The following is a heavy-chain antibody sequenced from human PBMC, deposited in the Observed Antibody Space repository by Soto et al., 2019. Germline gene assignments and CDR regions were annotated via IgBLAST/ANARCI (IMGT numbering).Heavy chain of an antibody. CDR1: ACTVTSYD. V-gene: IGHV1-8*01. Sequence: ASGKVACKTSACTVTSYDIDWVGQATGQGLEWMGWMNPNSGNTGYAQKFQGRVTMTRNTSISTAYMELSSLRSEDTAVYYCARGYDDYRNYYYYYYMDVWGKGTTVTVSS. CDR2: MNPNSGNT. CDR3: ARGYDDYRNYYYYYYMDV. D-gene: IGHD4-4*01. J-gene: IGHJ6*03.